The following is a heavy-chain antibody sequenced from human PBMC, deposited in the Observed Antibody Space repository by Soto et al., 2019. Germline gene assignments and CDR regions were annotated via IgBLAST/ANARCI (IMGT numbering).Heavy chain of an antibody. D-gene: IGHD2-8*01. CDR2: IDPSDSYT. J-gene: IGHJ6*02. CDR1: GYSFTSYW. V-gene: IGHV5-10-1*01. Sequence: PGEPLKISCKGSGYSFTSYWISWVRQMPGKGLEWMGRIDPSDSYTNYSPSFQGHVTISADKSISTAYLQWSSLKASDTAMYYCARQLYCTNGVCYDYYYGMDVWGQGTTVTVSS. CDR3: ARQLYCTNGVCYDYYYGMDV.